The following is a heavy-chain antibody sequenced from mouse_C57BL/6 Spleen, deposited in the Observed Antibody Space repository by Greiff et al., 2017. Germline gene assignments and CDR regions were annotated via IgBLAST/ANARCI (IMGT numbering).Heavy chain of an antibody. CDR1: GYTFTDYY. CDR3: ARSEYDGYYAYAMDY. CDR2: IGPGSGST. J-gene: IGHJ4*01. D-gene: IGHD2-3*01. Sequence: QVQLQQSGAELVKPGASVKISCKASGYTFTDYYINWVKQRPGQGLEWIGKIGPGSGSTYYNEKLKGKATLTADKSSSTAYMQLSSLTSEDSAVYFCARSEYDGYYAYAMDYWGQGTSVTVSS. V-gene: IGHV1-77*01.